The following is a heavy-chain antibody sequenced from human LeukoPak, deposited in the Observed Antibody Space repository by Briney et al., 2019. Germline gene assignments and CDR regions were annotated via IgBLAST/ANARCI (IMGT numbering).Heavy chain of an antibody. CDR3: AGANYDSSGYYYWTNFDY. Sequence: SETLSPTCTVSGGSISSYYWSWIRQPPGKGLEWIGYIYYSGSTNYNPSLKSRVTISVDTSKNQFSLKLSSVTAADTAAYYCAGANYDSSGYYYWTNFDYWGQGTLVTVSS. J-gene: IGHJ4*02. CDR1: GGSISSYY. V-gene: IGHV4-59*08. D-gene: IGHD3-22*01. CDR2: IYYSGST.